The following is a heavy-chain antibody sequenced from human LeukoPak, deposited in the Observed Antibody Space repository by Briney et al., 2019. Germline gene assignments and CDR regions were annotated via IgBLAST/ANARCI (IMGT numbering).Heavy chain of an antibody. CDR1: GGSISSGGYY. CDR2: IYYSGST. Sequence: SQTLSLTCTISGGSISSGGYYWSWIRQHPGKGLEWIGYIYYSGSTYYNPSLKSRVTISVDTSKNQFSLKLSSVTAADTAVYYCARNSMWFGEVYFDYWGQGTLVTVSS. CDR3: ARNSMWFGEVYFDY. J-gene: IGHJ4*02. D-gene: IGHD3-10*01. V-gene: IGHV4-31*03.